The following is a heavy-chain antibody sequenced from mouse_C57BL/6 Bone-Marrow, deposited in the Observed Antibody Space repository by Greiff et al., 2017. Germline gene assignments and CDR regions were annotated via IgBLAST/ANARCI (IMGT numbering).Heavy chain of an antibody. D-gene: IGHD1-1*01. CDR1: GFNIKDYY. V-gene: IGHV14-2*01. CDR2: IDPEDGET. Sequence: VQLQQSGAELVKPGASVKLSCTASGFNIKDYYIHWVKQRTEQGLEWIGRIDPEDGETKYAPKFQDKATITADTSSNTAYLHLSSLTSEDTAVYYCTRALIYCGTNYWGQGTTLTVSS. J-gene: IGHJ2*01. CDR3: TRALIYCGTNY.